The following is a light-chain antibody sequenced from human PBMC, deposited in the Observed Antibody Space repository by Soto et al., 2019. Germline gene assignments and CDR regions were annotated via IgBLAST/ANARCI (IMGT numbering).Light chain of an antibody. CDR1: SSNVGSNP. Sequence: QSVLTQPPSASGTPGQRVTMSCSGSSSNVGSNPVNWFQQLPGTAPKLLIHSSDQRPSGVPDRFSGSKSGTSASLAISGLQSEDEADYHCAAWDDSLNGYVFGTGTKVTVL. CDR3: AAWDDSLNGYV. V-gene: IGLV1-44*01. J-gene: IGLJ1*01. CDR2: SSD.